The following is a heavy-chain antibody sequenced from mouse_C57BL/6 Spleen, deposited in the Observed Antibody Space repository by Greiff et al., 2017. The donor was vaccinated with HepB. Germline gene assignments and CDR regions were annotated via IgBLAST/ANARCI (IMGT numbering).Heavy chain of an antibody. J-gene: IGHJ1*03. Sequence: EVQLVESGEGLVKPGGSLKLSCAASGFTFSSYAMSWVRQTPEKRLEWVAYISIGGDYIYYADTVKGRFTISRDNARNTLYLQMSSLKSEDTAMYYCTSLYYGSSHWYFDVWGTGTTVTVSS. D-gene: IGHD1-1*01. V-gene: IGHV5-9-1*02. CDR1: GFTFSSYA. CDR2: ISIGGDYI. CDR3: TSLYYGSSHWYFDV.